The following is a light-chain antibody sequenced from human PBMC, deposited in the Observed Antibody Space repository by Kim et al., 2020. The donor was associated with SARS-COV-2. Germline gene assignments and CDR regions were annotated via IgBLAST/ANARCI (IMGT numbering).Light chain of an antibody. CDR3: SSYGNTNKIV. CDR2: AMK. V-gene: IGLV2-8*01. Sequence: GQSVSISGGGVRGEVGHEYSVSWHQHHPGDATILMIYAMKKPPSGLAVRFGGTKCGNASSLTASVQADDDEDDYCCSSYGNTNKIVFGAGTTVTVL. CDR1: RGEVGHEYS. J-gene: IGLJ1*01.